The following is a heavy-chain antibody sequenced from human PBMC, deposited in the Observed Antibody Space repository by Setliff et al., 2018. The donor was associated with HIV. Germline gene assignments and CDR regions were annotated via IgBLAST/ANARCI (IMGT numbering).Heavy chain of an antibody. CDR1: GYSISSGYY. V-gene: IGHV4-38-2*02. J-gene: IGHJ3*01. CDR2: IYHSGST. D-gene: IGHD6-13*01. CDR3: ARVRVAAAGTSEP. Sequence: SETLSLTCTVSGYSISSGYYWGWIRQPPGKGLEWIGSIYHSGSTYYNPSLKSRVTISVDTSKNQFSLKLSSVTAADTAVYYCARVRVAAAGTSEPWGQGTMVTVSS.